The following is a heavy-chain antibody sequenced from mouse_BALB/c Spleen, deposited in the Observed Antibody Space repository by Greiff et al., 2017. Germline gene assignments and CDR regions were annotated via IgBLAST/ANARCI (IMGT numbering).Heavy chain of an antibody. CDR3: ARSYRYDGAWFAD. Sequence: DVKLQESGPGLVKPSQSLSLTCTVTGYSITSDYAWNWIRQFPGNKLEWMGYISYSGSTSYNPSLKSRISITRDTSKNQFFLQLNSVTTEDTATYYCARSYRYDGAWFADWGQGTLVTVSA. D-gene: IGHD2-14*01. J-gene: IGHJ3*01. CDR2: ISYSGST. V-gene: IGHV3-2*02. CDR1: GYSITSDYA.